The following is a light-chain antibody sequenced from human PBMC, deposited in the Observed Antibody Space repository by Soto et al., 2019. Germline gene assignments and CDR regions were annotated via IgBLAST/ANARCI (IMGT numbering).Light chain of an antibody. CDR2: YDS. CDR1: NIGSKS. J-gene: IGLJ3*02. V-gene: IGLV3-21*04. Sequence: SYELTQPPSVSVAPGKTARITCGGKNIGSKSVHWYQQKPGQAPVLVIYYDSDRPSGIPERFSGSNSGNTATLTISRVEAGDEADYYCQVWDSSSDHPVFGGGTKRTVL. CDR3: QVWDSSSDHPV.